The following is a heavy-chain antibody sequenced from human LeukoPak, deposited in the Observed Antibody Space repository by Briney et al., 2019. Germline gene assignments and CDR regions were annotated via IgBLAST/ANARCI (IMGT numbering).Heavy chain of an antibody. CDR3: AGTRRYCSGGSCYNWFDP. V-gene: IGHV4-61*02. D-gene: IGHD2-15*01. J-gene: IGHJ5*02. CDR1: GGSISSGSYY. Sequence: SQTLSLTCTVSGGSISSGSYYWSWIRQPAGKGLEWIGRIYASGSTTYNASLKSRVTISVDTSKNQFSLKLSSVTAADTAVYYCAGTRRYCSGGSCYNWFDPWGQGTLATVSS. CDR2: IYASGST.